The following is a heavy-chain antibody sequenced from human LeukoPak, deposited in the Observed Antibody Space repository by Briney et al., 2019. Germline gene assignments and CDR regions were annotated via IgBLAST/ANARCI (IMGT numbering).Heavy chain of an antibody. CDR2: ISYDGSNK. CDR3: ARDLDFSYLTVPVDDYGHR. Sequence: PGGSLRLSCAASGFAFSSYAMHWVRQAPGKGLEWVAVISYDGSNKYYADSVKGRFTISRDNSKNTLYLQMNSLRAEDTAVYYCARDLDFSYLTVPVDDYGHRWGQGTLVTVSS. V-gene: IGHV3-30-3*01. CDR1: GFAFSSYA. D-gene: IGHD4-17*01. J-gene: IGHJ4*02.